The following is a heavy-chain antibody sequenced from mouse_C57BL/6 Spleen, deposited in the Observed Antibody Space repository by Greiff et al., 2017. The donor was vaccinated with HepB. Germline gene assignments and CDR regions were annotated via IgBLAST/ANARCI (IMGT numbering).Heavy chain of an antibody. V-gene: IGHV5-17*01. CDR2: ISSGSSTI. CDR1: GFTFSDYG. D-gene: IGHD4-1*01. Sequence: EVKLMESGGGLVKPGGSLKLSCAASGFTFSDYGMHWVRQAPEKGLEWVAYISSGSSTIYYADTVKGRFTISRDNAKNTLFLQMTSLRSEDTAMYYCARSNWDVAGYFDDWGQGTTLTVSS. J-gene: IGHJ2*01. CDR3: ARSNWDVAGYFDD.